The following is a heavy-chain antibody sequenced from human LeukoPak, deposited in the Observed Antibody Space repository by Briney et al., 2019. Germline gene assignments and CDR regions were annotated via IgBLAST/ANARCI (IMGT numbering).Heavy chain of an antibody. CDR1: GFTFDDYA. V-gene: IGHV3-9*01. Sequence: GGSLRLSCAASGFTFDDYAMPWVRQAPGKGLEWVSGISWNSGSIGYADSVKGRFTISRDNAKNSLYLQMNSLRAEDTALYYCAKAQYYDFWSGYSIGGYYFDYWGQGTLVTVSS. CDR2: ISWNSGSI. D-gene: IGHD3-3*01. CDR3: AKAQYYDFWSGYSIGGYYFDY. J-gene: IGHJ4*02.